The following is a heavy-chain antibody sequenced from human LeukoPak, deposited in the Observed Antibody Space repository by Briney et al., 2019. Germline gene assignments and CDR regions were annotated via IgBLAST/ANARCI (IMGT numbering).Heavy chain of an antibody. CDR3: ARDGYYGDYVGFDY. CDR1: GGSFSGYY. V-gene: IGHV4-34*01. J-gene: IGHJ4*02. CDR2: INHSEST. Sequence: NSSETLSLTCAVYGGSFSGYYWSWIRQPPGKGLEWIGEINHSESTNYNPSLKSRVTISVDTSKNQFSLKLSSVTAADTAVYYCARDGYYGDYVGFDYWGQGTLVTVSS. D-gene: IGHD4-17*01.